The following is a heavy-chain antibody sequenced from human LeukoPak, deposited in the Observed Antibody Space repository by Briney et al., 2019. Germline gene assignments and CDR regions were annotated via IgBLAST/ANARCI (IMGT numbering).Heavy chain of an antibody. J-gene: IGHJ6*02. CDR2: ISYDGSNK. V-gene: IGHV3-30-3*01. CDR3: AREDYGDYPGYYYYGMDV. Sequence: GGSLRLSCAASGFTFDDYTMHWVRQAPGKGLEWVAVISYDGSNKYYADSVKGRFTISRDNSKNTLYLQMNSLRAEDTAVYYCAREDYGDYPGYYYYGMDVWGQGTTVTVSS. D-gene: IGHD4-17*01. CDR1: GFTFDDYT.